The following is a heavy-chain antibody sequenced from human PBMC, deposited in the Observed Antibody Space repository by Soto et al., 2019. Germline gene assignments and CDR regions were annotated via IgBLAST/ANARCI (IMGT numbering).Heavy chain of an antibody. J-gene: IGHJ4*02. V-gene: IGHV3-23*01. D-gene: IGHD3-22*01. Sequence: GGSLTLSCPASGFSFSSYSMSWVSQVPGKGLEWVSAISGSGGSTYYADSVKGRFTISRNNSKNTLYLQMSSLRAEDTAVYYCGYFYDSSAYDYWGQGTLVTAPQ. CDR2: ISGSGGST. CDR3: GYFYDSSAYDY. CDR1: GFSFSSYS.